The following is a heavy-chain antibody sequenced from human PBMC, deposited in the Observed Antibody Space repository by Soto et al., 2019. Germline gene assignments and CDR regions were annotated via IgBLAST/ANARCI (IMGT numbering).Heavy chain of an antibody. V-gene: IGHV4-31*03. J-gene: IGHJ3*02. CDR3: ARDHNGFNTAFDI. D-gene: IGHD5-12*01. CDR1: GGSITSGGYY. CDR2: VYSSGRT. Sequence: QLQLQESGTGLVRPSQTLSLTCSVSGGSITSGGYYWGWIRQLPGKGLEWVAYVYSSGRTYYNPSLESGLSISLDTAKTQFSLILRSVTVADTAIYYCARDHNGFNTAFDIWGQGAMVTVSS.